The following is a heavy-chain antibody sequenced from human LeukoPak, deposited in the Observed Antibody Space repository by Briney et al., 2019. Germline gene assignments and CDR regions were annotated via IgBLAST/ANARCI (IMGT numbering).Heavy chain of an antibody. V-gene: IGHV1-69*04. CDR2: IIPILGIA. D-gene: IGHD2-2*01. Sequence: ASVKVSCKASGGTFSSYAISWVRQAPGQGLEWMGRIIPILGIANYAQKFQGRVTITADKSTSTAYMELSSLRSEDTAVYYCAREVVRTSLSYGMDVWGQGTTVTVSS. CDR3: AREVVRTSLSYGMDV. J-gene: IGHJ6*02. CDR1: GGTFSSYA.